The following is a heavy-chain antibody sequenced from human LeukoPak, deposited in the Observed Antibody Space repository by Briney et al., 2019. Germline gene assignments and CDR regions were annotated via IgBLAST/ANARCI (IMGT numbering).Heavy chain of an antibody. J-gene: IGHJ6*03. D-gene: IGHD5-12*01. CDR3: ARVGGYGYLYYYMDV. CDR2: IYHSGSA. V-gene: IGHV4-38-2*02. Sequence: SETLSLTCSVSRYSISSGYYWAWIRQPPGKGLEWIGSIYHSGSAYYNASLKSRVTISVDTSKNQFSLELPSVTAADTAVYYCARVGGYGYLYYYMDVWGKGATVTVSS. CDR1: RYSISSGYY.